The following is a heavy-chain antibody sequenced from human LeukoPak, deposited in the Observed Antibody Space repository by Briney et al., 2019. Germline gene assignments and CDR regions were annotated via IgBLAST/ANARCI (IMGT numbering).Heavy chain of an antibody. D-gene: IGHD3-10*01. V-gene: IGHV3-11*01. Sequence: GGSLRLSCAASGFTFSDHHMSWFRQAPGKGLEWVSYISTSGYTIYYADSVKGRFTISRDNAKNSLYLQMNSLRAEDTAVYYCAKDVGLLWFGDPRHDAFDIWGQGTMVTVSS. CDR3: AKDVGLLWFGDPRHDAFDI. CDR1: GFTFSDHH. J-gene: IGHJ3*02. CDR2: ISTSGYTI.